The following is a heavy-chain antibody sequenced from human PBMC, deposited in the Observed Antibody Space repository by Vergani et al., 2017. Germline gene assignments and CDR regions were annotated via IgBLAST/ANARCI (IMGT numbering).Heavy chain of an antibody. CDR3: ARASYYYGSGSQGAFDI. V-gene: IGHV3-53*01. CDR1: GFTVSSNY. CDR2: IYSGGST. Sequence: EVQLVESGGGLIQPGGSLRLSCAASGFTVSSNYMSWVRQAPGKGLERVSVIYSGGSTYYADSVKGRFTISRDNSKNTLYLQMNSLRAEDTAVYYCARASYYYGSGSQGAFDIWGQGTMVTVSS. D-gene: IGHD3-10*01. J-gene: IGHJ3*02.